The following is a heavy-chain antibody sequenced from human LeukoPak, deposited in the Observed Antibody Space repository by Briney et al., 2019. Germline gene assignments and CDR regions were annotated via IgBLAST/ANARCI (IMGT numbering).Heavy chain of an antibody. D-gene: IGHD1-26*01. CDR1: GGTFSSYA. V-gene: IGHV1-69*04. CDR2: IIPILGIA. J-gene: IGHJ4*02. Sequence: SVKVSCKASGGTFSSYAISWVRQAPGQGLEWMGRIIPILGIANYAQKFQGRVTITADKSTSTAYMELSSLRSEDTAVYYCARAGATNGFDYWGQGTLVTVSS. CDR3: ARAGATNGFDY.